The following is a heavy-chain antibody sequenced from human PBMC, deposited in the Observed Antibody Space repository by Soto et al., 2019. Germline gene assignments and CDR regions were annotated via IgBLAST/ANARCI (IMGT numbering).Heavy chain of an antibody. CDR2: IYYNGRT. V-gene: IGHV4-30-4*01. J-gene: IGHJ6*02. Sequence: QVQLQESGPGLVKPSQTLSLTCTVSGGSISSGDYYWSWIRQPPGKGLEWIGYIYYNGRTYYNPSLKSRVTIPVDTSKNQFPLKLRSVTAADTAVYYCARDYGDSYYHDYGMDVWGQGTTVTVSS. CDR1: GGSISSGDYY. CDR3: ARDYGDSYYHDYGMDV. D-gene: IGHD4-17*01.